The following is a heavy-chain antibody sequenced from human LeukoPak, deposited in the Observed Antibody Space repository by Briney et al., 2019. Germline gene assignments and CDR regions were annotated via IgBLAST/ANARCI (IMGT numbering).Heavy chain of an antibody. D-gene: IGHD3-22*01. CDR2: IYYSGST. J-gene: IGHJ3*02. Sequence: SETLSLTCTVSGDSVSSAGYYWSWIRQPPGKGLEWIGYIYYSGSTNYNPSLKSRVTISVDTSKNQFSLKLSSVTAADTAVYYCARIGGSSGSNDAFDIWGQGTMVTVSS. CDR1: GDSVSSAGYY. CDR3: ARIGGSSGSNDAFDI. V-gene: IGHV4-61*08.